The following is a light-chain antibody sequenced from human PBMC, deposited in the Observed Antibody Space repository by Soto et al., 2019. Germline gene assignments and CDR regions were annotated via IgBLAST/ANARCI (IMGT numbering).Light chain of an antibody. Sequence: YKTGTGGKPASSSCMDSQGLLHSNGYNYLDWYLQKAGQSPQRLIYLGSNRASGVRDMFSGSGLGLHSTLNIRREAAAYVCLYYCTPALQSSSFTVGQGTRLEIK. J-gene: IGKJ5*01. V-gene: IGKV2-28*01. CDR3: TPALQSSSFT. CDR1: QGLLHSNGYNY. CDR2: LGS.